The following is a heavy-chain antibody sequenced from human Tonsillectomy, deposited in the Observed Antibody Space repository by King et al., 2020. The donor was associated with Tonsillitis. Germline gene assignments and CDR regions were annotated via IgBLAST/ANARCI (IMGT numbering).Heavy chain of an antibody. D-gene: IGHD5-18*01. CDR3: ARDSDHVDTAMVLDY. J-gene: IGHJ4*02. Sequence: VQLVESGGGVVQPGRSLRLSCAASGFTFSSYAMHWVRQSPGKGLEWWAVISYDGSNKYCADSVKGRFTISRDNSKNTLYLQMNSLRAEDTAVYYCARDSDHVDTAMVLDYWGQGTLVTVSS. CDR1: GFTFSSYA. CDR2: ISYDGSNK. V-gene: IGHV3-30-3*01.